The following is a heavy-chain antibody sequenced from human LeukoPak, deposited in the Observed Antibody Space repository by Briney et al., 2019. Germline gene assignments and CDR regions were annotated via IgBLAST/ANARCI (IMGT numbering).Heavy chain of an antibody. D-gene: IGHD2-2*03. CDR3: ARVNGYCSSTSCRHEFDY. Sequence: GGSLRLSCAASGFTFSSYWMSWVRQAPGKGLEWVANIKQDGSEKYYVDSVKGRFTISRDNAKNSLYLQMNSLRAEDTAVYYCARVNGYCSSTSCRHEFDYWGQGTLVTVSP. J-gene: IGHJ4*02. CDR2: IKQDGSEK. CDR1: GFTFSSYW. V-gene: IGHV3-7*01.